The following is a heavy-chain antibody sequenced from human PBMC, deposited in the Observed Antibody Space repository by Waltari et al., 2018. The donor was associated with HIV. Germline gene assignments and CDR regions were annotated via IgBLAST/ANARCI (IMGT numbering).Heavy chain of an antibody. CDR3: ARQGKPYYYDRSDDNWFDP. V-gene: IGHV4-39*01. J-gene: IGHJ5*02. Sequence: QLQLQESGPGLVKPSETLSLTCPVSGGSISSSSYYCGWIPQPPGKGVEWIGSIYYIGTTSYNPSLKSRVTIFVDTSKNQFSLKLSSVNAADTAVYYCARQGKPYYYDRSDDNWFDPWGQGTLVTVSS. CDR2: IYYIGTT. CDR1: GGSISSSSYY. D-gene: IGHD3-22*01.